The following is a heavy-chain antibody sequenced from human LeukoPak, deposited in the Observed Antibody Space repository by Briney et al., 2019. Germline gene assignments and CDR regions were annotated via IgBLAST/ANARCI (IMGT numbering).Heavy chain of an antibody. CDR1: GYTFTSYY. Sequence: SVKVSCKASGYTFTSYYMHWVRQAPGQGLEWMGIINPSGGSTGYAQKFQGRVTMTRDTSTSTVYMELSSLRSEDTAVYYCAREWSYDSSGYYFDYWGQGTLVTVSS. V-gene: IGHV1-46*01. J-gene: IGHJ4*02. CDR2: INPSGGST. D-gene: IGHD3-22*01. CDR3: AREWSYDSSGYYFDY.